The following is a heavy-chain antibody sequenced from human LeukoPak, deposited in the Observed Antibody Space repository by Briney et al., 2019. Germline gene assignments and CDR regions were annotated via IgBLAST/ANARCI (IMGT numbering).Heavy chain of an antibody. J-gene: IGHJ6*02. V-gene: IGHV3-48*03. D-gene: IGHD3-22*01. CDR1: GFTFSSYE. CDR3: ARWGYHPFYDSSGYYYYYGMDV. CDR2: ISSSGSTI. Sequence: GGSLRLSCAASGFTFSSYEMNWVRQAPGKGLEWVSYISSSGSTIYYADSVKGRFTISRDNAKNSLYLQMNSLRAEDTAVYYCARWGYHPFYDSSGYYYYYGMDVWGQGTTVTVSS.